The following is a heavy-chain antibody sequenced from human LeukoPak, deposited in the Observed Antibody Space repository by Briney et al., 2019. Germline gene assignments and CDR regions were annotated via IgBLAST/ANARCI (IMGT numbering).Heavy chain of an antibody. CDR3: ARGLPLVRVVIYYYYGMAV. J-gene: IGHJ6*02. CDR1: GFTFSNYA. V-gene: IGHV3-30-3*01. CDR2: IKYNGSNK. D-gene: IGHD3-10*01. Sequence: AGGSQRLSCAASGFTFSNYAMRWVRQAPGKGLEWVAVIKYNGSNKYYADSVKGRFTISRDKSKNTLYLQMNSLRAEDTAVYYCARGLPLVRVVIYYYYGMAVWGQGTTVTVSS.